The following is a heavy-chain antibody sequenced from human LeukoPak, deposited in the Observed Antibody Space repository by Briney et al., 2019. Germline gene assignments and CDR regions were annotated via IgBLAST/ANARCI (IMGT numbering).Heavy chain of an antibody. J-gene: IGHJ4*02. CDR2: INPNSGGT. CDR3: ARDHRGLHRYCSGGSCPDY. CDR1: GYTFTGYY. D-gene: IGHD2-15*01. V-gene: IGHV1-2*02. Sequence: ASVKFSCKASGYTFTGYYMHWVRQAPGQGLEWMGWINPNSGGTNYAQKLQGRVTMTTDTSTSTAYMELRSLRSDDTAVYYCARDHRGLHRYCSGGSCPDYWGQGTLVTVSS.